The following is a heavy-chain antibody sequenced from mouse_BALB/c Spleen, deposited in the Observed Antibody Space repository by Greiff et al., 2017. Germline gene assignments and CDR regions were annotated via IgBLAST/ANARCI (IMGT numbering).Heavy chain of an antibody. V-gene: IGHV1-7*01. CDR1: GYTFTSYW. J-gene: IGHJ2*01. Sequence: VQLQQSGAELAKPGASVKMSCKASGYTFTSYWMHWVKQRPGQGLEWIGYINPSTGYTEYNQKFKDKATLTADKSSSTAYMQLSSLTSEDSAVYYCARGGYFDYWGQGTTLTVAS. CDR3: ARGGYFDY. CDR2: INPSTGYT.